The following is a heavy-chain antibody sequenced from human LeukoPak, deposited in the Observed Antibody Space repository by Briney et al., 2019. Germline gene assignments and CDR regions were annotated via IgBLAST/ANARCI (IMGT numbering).Heavy chain of an antibody. CDR2: INHTGST. CDR1: GGSFSGNY. CDR3: ARGGSTGVGVVPAAIDY. Sequence: SETLSLTCAVYGGSFSGNYWSWIRQPPPKGLECFGEINHTGSTNYNPSLKSRVTISVDTSKNQFSLKLSSVTAADTAVYYCARGGSTGVGVVPAAIDYWGQGTLVTVSS. D-gene: IGHD2-2*01. J-gene: IGHJ4*02. V-gene: IGHV4-34*01.